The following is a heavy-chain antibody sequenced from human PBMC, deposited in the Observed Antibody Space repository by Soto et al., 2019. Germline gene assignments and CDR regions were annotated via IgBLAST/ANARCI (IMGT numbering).Heavy chain of an antibody. CDR2: INPNSGGA. Sequence: VASVKVSCKASGYNFTGYYLHWVRQAPGQGLEWMGWINPNSGGANYAQRFQGWVTMTRDTSINTAYMELTRLTSDDTAVYYCARDRWVAPQTYYYYSGLDVWGQGTAVPVSS. CDR3: ARDRWVAPQTYYYYSGLDV. CDR1: GYNFTGYY. V-gene: IGHV1-2*04. D-gene: IGHD1-26*01. J-gene: IGHJ6*02.